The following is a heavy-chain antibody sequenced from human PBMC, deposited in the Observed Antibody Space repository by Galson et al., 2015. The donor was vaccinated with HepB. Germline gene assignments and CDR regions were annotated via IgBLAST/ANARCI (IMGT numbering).Heavy chain of an antibody. CDR3: ARDPEDNGAVARNY. V-gene: IGHV1-18*04. D-gene: IGHD6-19*01. CDR2: ISAYNGNT. Sequence: SVKVSCKASGYTFTSYGISWVRQAPGQGLEWMGWISAYNGNTNYAQKLQGRVTMTTDTSTSTAYMELSSLRSEDTAVSYCARDPEDNGAVARNYWGRGTLVTVSS. CDR1: GYTFTSYG. J-gene: IGHJ4*02.